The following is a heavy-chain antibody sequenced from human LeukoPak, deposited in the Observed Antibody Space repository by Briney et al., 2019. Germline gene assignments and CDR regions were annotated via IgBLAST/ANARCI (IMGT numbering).Heavy chain of an antibody. CDR3: AREEYAFNSYMDF. Sequence: SETLSLTCTVSGASVTSTGYCWAWLRQAPGQGLEWIGSIYDNGNTYYNPALGSRVTLSLETSNNQIALTLNSLTAAVSAVYFCAREEYAFNSYMDFWGKGTTVSVS. CDR2: IYDNGNT. CDR1: GASVTSTGYC. V-gene: IGHV4-39*06. D-gene: IGHD2-2*01. J-gene: IGHJ6*03.